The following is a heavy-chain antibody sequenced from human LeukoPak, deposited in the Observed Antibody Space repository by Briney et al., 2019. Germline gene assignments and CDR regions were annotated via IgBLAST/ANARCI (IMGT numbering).Heavy chain of an antibody. CDR2: IYYSGST. CDR3: ARQRPLWFGELFYYYYYMDV. Sequence: PSETLSLTCAVSGGSISSYYWSWIRQPPGKGLEWIGYIYYSGSTNYSPSLKGRGTISVDTSKNQFSLKLSSVTAADTAVYYCARQRPLWFGELFYYYYYMDVWGKGTTVTVSS. J-gene: IGHJ6*03. V-gene: IGHV4-59*08. CDR1: GGSISSYY. D-gene: IGHD3-10*01.